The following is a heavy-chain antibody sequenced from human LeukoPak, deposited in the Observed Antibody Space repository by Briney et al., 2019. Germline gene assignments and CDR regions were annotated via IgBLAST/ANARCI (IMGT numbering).Heavy chain of an antibody. J-gene: IGHJ3*02. Sequence: GASVKVSCKASGYTFTSYYMHWVRQAPGQGLEWMGIINPSGGSTSYAQKFQGRVTMTRDTSTSTVYMELSSVRSEDTAVYYCAGEADYMGSGYRGAFDIWGQGTMVTVSS. CDR2: INPSGGST. V-gene: IGHV1-46*01. CDR1: GYTFTSYY. CDR3: AGEADYMGSGYRGAFDI. D-gene: IGHD3-22*01.